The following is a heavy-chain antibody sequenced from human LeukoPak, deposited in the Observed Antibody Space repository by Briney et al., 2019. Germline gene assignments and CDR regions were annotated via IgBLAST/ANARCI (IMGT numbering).Heavy chain of an antibody. CDR3: ARGSAASFYYFYHYMDV. J-gene: IGHJ6*03. V-gene: IGHV4-59*12. Sequence: SETLSLTCTVSGGSISSYYWRWIRQPPGKGLVWIGYIYYSGSTNYNPALKSRVTISVDTSKNQFCLKLSSVTAADTAVYYCARGSAASFYYFYHYMDVWGKGTTVTVSS. CDR2: IYYSGST. D-gene: IGHD2-2*01. CDR1: GGSISSYY.